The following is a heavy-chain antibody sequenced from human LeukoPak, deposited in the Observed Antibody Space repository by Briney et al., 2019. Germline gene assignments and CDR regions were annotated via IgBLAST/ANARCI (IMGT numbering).Heavy chain of an antibody. CDR2: ISSSGRNI. D-gene: IGHD5-18*01. V-gene: IGHV3-48*03. J-gene: IGHJ4*02. CDR1: GFTFSNYE. CDR3: ARDLVQLWSKDY. Sequence: PGGSLRLSCAASGFTFSNYELNWVHQAPGKGLEWVSYISSSGRNIYYADSVKGRFTISRDNAKNSLYLQMNSLRAEDTAVYYCARDLVQLWSKDYWGQGTPVTVSS.